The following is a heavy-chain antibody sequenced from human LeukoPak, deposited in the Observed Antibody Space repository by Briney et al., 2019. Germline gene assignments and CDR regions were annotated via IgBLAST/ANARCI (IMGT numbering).Heavy chain of an antibody. CDR3: ARLSLAVVQPATKVESYYYMDV. J-gene: IGHJ6*03. V-gene: IGHV4-59*12. D-gene: IGHD2-2*01. CDR1: GGSISSYY. CDR2: IYYSGST. Sequence: PSETLSLTCTVSGGSISSYYWSWIRQPPGKGLEWIGYIYYSGSTNYNPSLKRRLTMSVAPSKNQSFMRLNSLPAADTAAYYCARLSLAVVQPATKVESYYYMDVWAKGPRSPSP.